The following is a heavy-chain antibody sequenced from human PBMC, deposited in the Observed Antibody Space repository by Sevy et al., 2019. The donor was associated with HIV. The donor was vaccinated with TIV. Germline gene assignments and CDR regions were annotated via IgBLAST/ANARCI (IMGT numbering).Heavy chain of an antibody. CDR2: INQDGSEK. CDR3: ARETGSSHFDY. CDR1: GFTFSKYR. D-gene: IGHD3-10*01. J-gene: IGHJ4*02. V-gene: IGHV3-7*01. Sequence: GGSLRLSCAASGFTFSKYRMSWVRQAPGKGLEWVANINQDGSEKYYVDSVKGRFTISRDNGKNSLYLQMNSLRAEDTAVYYCARETGSSHFDYWGQRTLVTVSS.